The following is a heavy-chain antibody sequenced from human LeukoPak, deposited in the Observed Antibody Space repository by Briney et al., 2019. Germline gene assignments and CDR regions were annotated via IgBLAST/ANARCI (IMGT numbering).Heavy chain of an antibody. Sequence: GGSLRLSCAASGFTFSSYAMSWVRQAPGKGLEWVSAISGSGGSTYYADSVKGRFTISRDNSKNTLYLQMNSLGAEDTAVYYCAKDIPRYCSGGSCSYGAFDIWGQGTMVTVSS. J-gene: IGHJ3*02. CDR2: ISGSGGST. CDR3: AKDIPRYCSGGSCSYGAFDI. V-gene: IGHV3-23*01. CDR1: GFTFSSYA. D-gene: IGHD2-15*01.